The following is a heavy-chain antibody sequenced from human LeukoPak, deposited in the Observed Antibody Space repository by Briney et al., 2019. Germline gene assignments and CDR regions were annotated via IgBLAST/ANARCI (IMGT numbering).Heavy chain of an antibody. CDR1: GYTFTGYY. D-gene: IGHD2-15*01. Sequence: ASVKVSCKAAGYTFTGYYMHWVRQAPGQGLEWMGIINPSGGSTSYAQKFQGRVTMTRDTSTSTVYMELSSLRSEDTAVYYCAREPPYCSGGSCYYQIFQHWGQGTLVTVSS. CDR2: INPSGGST. J-gene: IGHJ1*01. V-gene: IGHV1-46*01. CDR3: AREPPYCSGGSCYYQIFQH.